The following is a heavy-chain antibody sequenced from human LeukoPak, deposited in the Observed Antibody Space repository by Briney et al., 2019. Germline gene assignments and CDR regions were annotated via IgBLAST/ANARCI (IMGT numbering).Heavy chain of an antibody. J-gene: IGHJ6*02. CDR2: ISYDGSNK. CDR1: GFTFTSYG. CDR3: AKPYDFWSGFPTYGMDV. Sequence: PGGSLRLSCAAAGFTFTSYGMHWVRQAPSKGLEWVAVISYDGSNKYHADSVKGRFTISRDNSKNTLHLQMKSLRAEDTAVYYCAKPYDFWSGFPTYGMDVWGQGTTVTVCS. D-gene: IGHD3-3*01. V-gene: IGHV3-30*18.